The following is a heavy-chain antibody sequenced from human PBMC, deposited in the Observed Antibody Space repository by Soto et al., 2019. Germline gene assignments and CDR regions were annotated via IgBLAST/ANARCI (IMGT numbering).Heavy chain of an antibody. Sequence: SETLSLTCTVSGGSISSGGYYWSWIRQHPGKGLEWIGYIYYSGSTYYNPSLKSRVTISVDTSKNQFSLKLSSVTAADTAVYYCARGYWGSGNTDFDYWGQGTLVTVSS. V-gene: IGHV4-31*03. D-gene: IGHD3-10*01. CDR1: GGSISSGGYY. CDR2: IYYSGST. CDR3: ARGYWGSGNTDFDY. J-gene: IGHJ4*02.